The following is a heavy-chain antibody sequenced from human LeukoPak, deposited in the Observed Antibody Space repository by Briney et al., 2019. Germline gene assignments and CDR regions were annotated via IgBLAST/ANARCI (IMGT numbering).Heavy chain of an antibody. J-gene: IGHJ4*02. CDR2: INPNSGGT. CDR1: GYTFTGYY. Sequence: ASVKVSCKASGYTFTGYYMHWVRQAPGQGLEWMVWINPNSGGTNYAQKFQGRVTMTRDTSISTAYMELSRLRSDDTAVYYCARVRYSSSWYRFDYWAREPWSPSPQ. CDR3: ARVRYSSSWYRFDY. D-gene: IGHD6-13*01. V-gene: IGHV1-2*02.